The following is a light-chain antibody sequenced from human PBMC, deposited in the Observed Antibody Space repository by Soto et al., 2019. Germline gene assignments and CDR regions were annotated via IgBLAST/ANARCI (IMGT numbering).Light chain of an antibody. J-gene: IGLJ2*01. Sequence: QSVLTQPPSASGTPGQRVTISCSGSSSNIGSNYVYWYQQLPGTVPQLLIYRNSERPSGVPDRFSCSKSGTSASLAISGLRYEDEADYYCAAWDDSLSGVVFGGGTKVTVL. CDR1: SSNIGSNY. CDR3: AAWDDSLSGVV. CDR2: RNS. V-gene: IGLV1-47*01.